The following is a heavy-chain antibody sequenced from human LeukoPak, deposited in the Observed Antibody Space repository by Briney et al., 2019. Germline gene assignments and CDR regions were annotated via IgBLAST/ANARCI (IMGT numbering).Heavy chain of an antibody. CDR3: ATLLSSSYYFDY. D-gene: IGHD3-10*02. Sequence: SETLSLTCNVSGGSISTTTNSWGWAWIRQRPTKGLEWIGSIYYGGSPYYTSSLKSRVTISVDTSKNQFSLKLASLTAADTAVYFCATLLSSSYYFDYWGQGTLVTVSS. CDR1: GGSISTTTNS. CDR2: IYYGGSP. J-gene: IGHJ4*02. V-gene: IGHV4-39*01.